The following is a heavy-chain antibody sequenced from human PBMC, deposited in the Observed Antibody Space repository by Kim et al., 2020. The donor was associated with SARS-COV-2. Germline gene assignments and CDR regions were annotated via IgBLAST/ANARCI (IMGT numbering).Heavy chain of an antibody. J-gene: IGHJ6*02. CDR2: IYPGDSDA. CDR1: GYRFTAYW. V-gene: IGHV5-51*01. D-gene: IGHD1-1*01. CDR3: ARRGGNYGMDV. Sequence: GESLKISCKGSGYRFTAYWIAWVRQMPGKGLEWMGIIYPGDSDARYSPSFQGQVTISVDNSLSTAYLQWSSLKGADSAMYYCARRGGNYGMDVWGQGTTV.